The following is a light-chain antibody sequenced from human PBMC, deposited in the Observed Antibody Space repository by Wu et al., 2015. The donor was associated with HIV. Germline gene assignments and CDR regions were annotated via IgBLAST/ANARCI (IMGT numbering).Light chain of an antibody. CDR1: QGVGEH. CDR3: QQYEHWPPLT. J-gene: IGKJ4*01. CDR2: AAS. V-gene: IGKV3-15*01. Sequence: EIVMTQSPATLSLSPGESATLSCRASQGVGEHVAWYQQKPGQAPRLLVSAASTRASGVPARFSGSGSGTEFALTIDSLQSEDSAIYFCQQYEHWPPLTFGGGTTVEI.